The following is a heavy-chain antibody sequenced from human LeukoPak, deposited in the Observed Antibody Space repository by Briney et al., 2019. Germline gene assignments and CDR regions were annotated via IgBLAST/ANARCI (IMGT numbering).Heavy chain of an antibody. CDR1: GGSISSSSYY. D-gene: IGHD5-18*01. CDR2: INHSGST. CDR3: ARRGYSYSFDY. Sequence: PSETLSLTCTVSGGSISSSSYYWGWIRQPPGKGLEWIGEINHSGSTNYNPSLKSRVTISVDTSKNQFSLKLSSVTAADTAVYYCARRGYSYSFDYWGQGTLVTVSS. J-gene: IGHJ4*02. V-gene: IGHV4-39*07.